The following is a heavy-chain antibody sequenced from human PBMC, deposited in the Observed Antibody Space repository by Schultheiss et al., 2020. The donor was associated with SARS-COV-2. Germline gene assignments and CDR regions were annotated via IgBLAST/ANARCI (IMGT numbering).Heavy chain of an antibody. D-gene: IGHD6-6*01. CDR1: GYTFTSYG. CDR3: ACSVTRIAARPSTDY. J-gene: IGHJ4*02. Sequence: ASVKVSCKASGYTFTSYGISWVRQAPGQGLEWMGWISAYNGNTNYAQKFQGRVTITADESTSTAYMELSSLRSEDTAVYYCACSVTRIAARPSTDYWGQGTLVTVSS. V-gene: IGHV1-18*01. CDR2: ISAYNGNT.